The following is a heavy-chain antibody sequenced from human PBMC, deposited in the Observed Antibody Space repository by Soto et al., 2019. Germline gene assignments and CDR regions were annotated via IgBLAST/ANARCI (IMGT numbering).Heavy chain of an antibody. V-gene: IGHV3-30*03. Sequence: SLRLSCVASGFTFRSYGMHWVRQAPGKGLEWVAVISYDGSNKYYADSVKGRFTISRDNSKNTLYLQMNSLRAEDTAVYYCRGSGEQQLVQDYFDSWGQGTLVTVS. J-gene: IGHJ4*02. D-gene: IGHD6-13*01. CDR2: ISYDGSNK. CDR1: GFTFRSYG. CDR3: RGSGEQQLVQDYFDS.